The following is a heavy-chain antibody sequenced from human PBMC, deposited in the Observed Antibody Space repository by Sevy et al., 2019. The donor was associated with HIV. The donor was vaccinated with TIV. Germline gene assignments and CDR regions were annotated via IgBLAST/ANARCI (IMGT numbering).Heavy chain of an antibody. CDR3: TTDRYRIAVIDY. Sequence: GGSLRLSCAASDFTFSNAWMNWVRQAPGKGLEWVGRIKSKTDGGTTDYAAPVKGRFSISRDDSKNTLYLQMNSLKTEDTAVFYCTTDRYRIAVIDYWGQGTLVTVSS. D-gene: IGHD6-19*01. V-gene: IGHV3-15*07. CDR1: DFTFSNAW. CDR2: IKSKTDGGTT. J-gene: IGHJ4*02.